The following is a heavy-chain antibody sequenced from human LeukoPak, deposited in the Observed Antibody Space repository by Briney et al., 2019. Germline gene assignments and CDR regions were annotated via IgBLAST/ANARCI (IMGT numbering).Heavy chain of an antibody. CDR3: ARDLKGGQYYYYYYMDV. V-gene: IGHV4-39*07. D-gene: IGHD2-15*01. CDR2: IYYSGST. CDR1: GGSINSNIYY. J-gene: IGHJ6*03. Sequence: PSETLSLTCTVSGGSINSNIYYWGWIRQPPGKGLEWNANIYYSGSTSYNPSLRSRVTISVDTSKNQFSLKLSSVTAADTAAYYCARDLKGGQYYYYYYMDVWGKGTTVTVSS.